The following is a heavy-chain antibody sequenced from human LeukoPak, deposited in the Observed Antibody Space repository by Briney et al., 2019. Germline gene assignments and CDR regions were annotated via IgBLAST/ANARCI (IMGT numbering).Heavy chain of an antibody. CDR2: INHSGST. J-gene: IGHJ4*02. D-gene: IGHD6-19*01. CDR1: GGSFSGYY. CDR3: ARIGSSGWYVY. Sequence: PSETLSLTCAVYGGSFSGYYWSWIRQPPGKGLEWIGEINHSGSTNYNPSLKSRVTISVDTSKNQFSLKLSSVTAADTAVYYCARIGSSGWYVYWGQGTLVTVSS. V-gene: IGHV4-34*01.